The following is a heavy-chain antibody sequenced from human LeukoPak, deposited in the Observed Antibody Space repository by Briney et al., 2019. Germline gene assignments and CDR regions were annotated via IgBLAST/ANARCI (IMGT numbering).Heavy chain of an antibody. J-gene: IGHJ4*02. Sequence: SETLSLTRTVSGGSISSYYWSWIRQPPGKGLEWIGYIYYSGSTNYNPSLKSRVTISVDTSKNQFSLKLSSVTAADTAVYYCARESGSYFQFSPHDYWGQGTLVTVSS. CDR1: GGSISSYY. D-gene: IGHD1-26*01. CDR2: IYYSGST. CDR3: ARESGSYFQFSPHDY. V-gene: IGHV4-59*12.